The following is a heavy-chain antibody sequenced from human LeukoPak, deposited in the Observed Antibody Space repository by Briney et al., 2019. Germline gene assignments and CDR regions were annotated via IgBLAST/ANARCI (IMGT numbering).Heavy chain of an antibody. V-gene: IGHV3-15*01. Sequence: GGSLRLSRAASGFTFSNAWMSWVRQAPGKGLEWVGRIKSKTDGGTTDYAAPVEGRFTISRDDSKNTLYLQMNSLKTEDTAVYYCTFIVGATGSPFYFDYWGQGTLVTVSS. D-gene: IGHD1-26*01. CDR3: TFIVGATGSPFYFDY. CDR2: IKSKTDGGTT. J-gene: IGHJ4*02. CDR1: GFTFSNAW.